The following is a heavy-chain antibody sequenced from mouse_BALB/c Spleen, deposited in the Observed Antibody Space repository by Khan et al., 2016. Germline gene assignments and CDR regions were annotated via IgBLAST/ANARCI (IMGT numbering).Heavy chain of an antibody. CDR3: ARYDGYYFDY. CDR1: GDSITSGC. CDR2: INYSGST. J-gene: IGHJ2*01. V-gene: IGHV3-8*02. Sequence: EVQLQESGPSLVKPSQTLSLTCSVTGDSITSGCLNWIRKFPGNKLEYMGFINYSGSTYYNPSLKSRLSITRDTSKTQDFLQLNYVTTEDTATSYCARYDGYYFDYWGQGTTLTVAS. D-gene: IGHD2-3*01.